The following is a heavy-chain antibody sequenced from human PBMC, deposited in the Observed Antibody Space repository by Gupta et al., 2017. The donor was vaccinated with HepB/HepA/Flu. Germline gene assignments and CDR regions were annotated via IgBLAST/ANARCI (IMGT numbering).Heavy chain of an antibody. CDR3: ARGRDTAMAPGASTYYYYYMDV. J-gene: IGHJ6*03. Sequence: QVQLVQSGAEVKKPGSPVKVSCKASGGPFSSYAISWVRRAPGRGLEWMGGIIPIFGTANYAQKFQGRVTITADESTSTAYMELSSLRSEDTAVYYCARGRDTAMAPGASTYYYYYMDVWGKGTTVTGAS. V-gene: IGHV1-69*01. CDR2: IIPIFGTA. CDR1: GGPFSSYA. D-gene: IGHD5-18*01.